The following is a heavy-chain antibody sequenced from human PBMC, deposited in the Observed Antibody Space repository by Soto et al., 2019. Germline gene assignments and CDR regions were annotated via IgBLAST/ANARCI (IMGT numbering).Heavy chain of an antibody. D-gene: IGHD3-10*01. V-gene: IGHV3-23*01. J-gene: IGHJ3*01. CDR2: IRGNGDGT. CDR1: GYTFSNYA. CDR3: TAAGAGNFDL. Sequence: VQLLESGGGLVQPGGTLRLSCADSGYTFSNYAMSWVRQAPGKGLEWVSTIRGNGDGTYYADSVKGRFTISRDNSKNTLSLQMNSQRVEDTALDYCTAAGAGNFDLWGQGTMVTVSS.